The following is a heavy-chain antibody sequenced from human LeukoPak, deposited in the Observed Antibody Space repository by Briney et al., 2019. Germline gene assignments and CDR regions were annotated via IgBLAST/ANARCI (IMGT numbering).Heavy chain of an antibody. Sequence: SETLSITCTVSGGSISSGGYYWSWIRQHPGKGLEWIGYIYYSGSTYYNPSLKSRVTISVDTSKNQFSLKLSSVTAADTAVYYCARGGRYFDWLSPNAFDIWGQGTMVTVSS. CDR1: GGSISSGGYY. CDR3: ARGGRYFDWLSPNAFDI. J-gene: IGHJ3*02. V-gene: IGHV4-31*03. D-gene: IGHD3-9*01. CDR2: IYYSGST.